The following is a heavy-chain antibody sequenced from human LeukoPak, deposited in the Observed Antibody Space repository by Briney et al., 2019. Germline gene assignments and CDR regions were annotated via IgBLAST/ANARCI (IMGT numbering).Heavy chain of an antibody. V-gene: IGHV3-23*01. Sequence: GGSLRLSCAASGFTFSSYAMSWFRQAPGKGLEWVSAISGSGGSTYYADSVKGRFTISRDNSKNTLYLQMNSLRAEDTAVYYCAKACCSVLRYFDWLLSAEYFQHWGQGTLVTVSS. D-gene: IGHD3-9*01. J-gene: IGHJ1*01. CDR3: AKACCSVLRYFDWLLSAEYFQH. CDR2: ISGSGGST. CDR1: GFTFSSYA.